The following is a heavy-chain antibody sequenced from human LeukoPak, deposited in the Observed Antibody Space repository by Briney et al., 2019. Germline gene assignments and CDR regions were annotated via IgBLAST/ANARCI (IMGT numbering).Heavy chain of an antibody. CDR2: IYYSGST. CDR3: ARVLPGVVVVAATSPFGWFDP. J-gene: IGHJ5*02. Sequence: SETLSLTCTVSGGSISSYYWSWIRQPPGKGLEWIGYIYYSGSTNYNPSLKSRVTISVDTSKNQVSLKLSSVTAADTAVYYCARVLPGVVVVAATSPFGWFDPWGQGTLVTVSS. V-gene: IGHV4-59*01. D-gene: IGHD2-15*01. CDR1: GGSISSYY.